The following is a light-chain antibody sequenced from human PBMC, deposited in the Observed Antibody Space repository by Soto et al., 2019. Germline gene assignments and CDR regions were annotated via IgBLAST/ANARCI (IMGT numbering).Light chain of an antibody. V-gene: IGKV1-5*01. CDR3: QHYGGMWT. CDR2: DAS. CDR1: QSFTNR. Sequence: DIQMTHSPSTLSASVGDRVTITCRASQSFTNRLAWYQQKPGKAPKVLIYDASNLESGVPSRVSGSGSGTEFILTISSLHPDDFATYWCQHYGGMWTFGQGTKVEIK. J-gene: IGKJ1*01.